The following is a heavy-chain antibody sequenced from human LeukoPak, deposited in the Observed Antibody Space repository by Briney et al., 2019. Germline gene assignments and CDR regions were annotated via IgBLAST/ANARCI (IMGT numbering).Heavy chain of an antibody. Sequence: ASVKVSCKASGYTFTSYDINWVRQATGQGLEWMGWMNPNSGNTGYAQKFQGRVTMTRNTSISTAYMELSSLRSEDTAVYYCASHPSTYYYDSSGYQIGMDVWGQGTTVTVSS. J-gene: IGHJ6*02. CDR1: GYTFTSYD. CDR3: ASHPSTYYYDSSGYQIGMDV. CDR2: MNPNSGNT. V-gene: IGHV1-8*01. D-gene: IGHD3-22*01.